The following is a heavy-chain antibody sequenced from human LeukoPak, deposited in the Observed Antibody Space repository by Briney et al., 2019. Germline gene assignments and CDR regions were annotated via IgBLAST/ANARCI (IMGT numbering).Heavy chain of an antibody. CDR2: ISGSSTYI. CDR3: ARDPLAIVGATGY. V-gene: IGHV3-21*01. CDR1: GFTFSSYT. Sequence: GGSLRLSCAASGFTFSSYTMNWVRQAPGKGLEWVSSISGSSTYIFSADSMKGRFTISRDNAKNSLYLQMNSLRAEDTAVYYCARDPLAIVGATGYWGQGTLVTVSS. J-gene: IGHJ4*02. D-gene: IGHD1-26*01.